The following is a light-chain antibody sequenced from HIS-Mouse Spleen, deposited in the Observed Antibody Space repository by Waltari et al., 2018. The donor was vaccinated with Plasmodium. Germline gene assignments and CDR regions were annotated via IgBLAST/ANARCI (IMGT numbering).Light chain of an antibody. V-gene: IGLV3-10*01. Sequence: SYELKQPPSVSVSPGQTARITCSGDALPKKYAYWYQQKSGQAPVLGIYEDSKRPSGIPERVSGSSSGTMATLTISGAQVEDEADYYCYSTDSSGNHRVFGGGTKLTVL. J-gene: IGLJ3*02. CDR2: EDS. CDR3: YSTDSSGNHRV. CDR1: ALPKKY.